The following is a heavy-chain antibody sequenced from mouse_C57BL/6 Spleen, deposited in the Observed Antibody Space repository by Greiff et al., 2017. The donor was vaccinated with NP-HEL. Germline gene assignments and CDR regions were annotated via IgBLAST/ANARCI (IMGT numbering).Heavy chain of an antibody. Sequence: DVKLVESGGGLVKPGGSLKLSCAASGFTFSDYGMHWVRQAPEKGLEWVAYISSGSSTSYYADTVKGRFTISRDNAKNTLFLQMTSLRSEDTAMYYCAREGDDGSRFAYWGHGTLVTVSA. CDR1: GFTFSDYG. D-gene: IGHD2-3*01. J-gene: IGHJ3*01. V-gene: IGHV5-17*01. CDR3: AREGDDGSRFAY. CDR2: ISSGSSTS.